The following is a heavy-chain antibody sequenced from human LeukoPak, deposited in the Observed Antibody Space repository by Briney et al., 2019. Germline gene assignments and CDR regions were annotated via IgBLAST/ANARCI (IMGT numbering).Heavy chain of an antibody. CDR2: IYHSGSGST. V-gene: IGHV4-30-2*02. J-gene: IGHJ5*02. CDR1: GGSISSGGHS. Sequence: SETLSLTCTVSGGSISSGGHSWSWIRQPPGKGLEWIGYIYHSGSGSTYYNPSLKSRVTISIDKSKNQFSLKLNSVTAADTAVYYCARSRAFNSGAFDPWGQGSLVTVSS. D-gene: IGHD1-26*01. CDR3: ARSRAFNSGAFDP.